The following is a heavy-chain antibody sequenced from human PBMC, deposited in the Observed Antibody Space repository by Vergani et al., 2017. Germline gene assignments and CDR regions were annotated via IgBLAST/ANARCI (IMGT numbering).Heavy chain of an antibody. CDR1: GYTFTRYA. D-gene: IGHD3-16*02. J-gene: IGHJ3*02. Sequence: QVQLVQSGAEVKKPGASVKVSCKASGYTFTRYAMNWVRQAPGQGLEWMGWIDTNTGNPTYAQGFTGRFVFSLDTSVSTAYLQISSLKAEDTAVYYCARGGMITFGGVIVHDAFDIWGQGTMVTVSS. CDR3: ARGGMITFGGVIVHDAFDI. CDR2: IDTNTGNP. V-gene: IGHV7-4-1*02.